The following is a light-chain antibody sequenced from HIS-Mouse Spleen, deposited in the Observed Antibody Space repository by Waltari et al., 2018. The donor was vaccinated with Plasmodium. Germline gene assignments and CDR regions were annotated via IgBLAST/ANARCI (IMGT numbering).Light chain of an antibody. CDR3: NSRERSGNHVV. V-gene: IGLV3-19*01. Sequence: SSELTQDPAVSVALGQTVRITCQGDSLRSYYASWYQQKPGQAPVLVIYGKNNRPSGIPYRVSGSRSGNTASWTITGAQAEDEADDDCNSRERSGNHVVFGGGTKLTVL. J-gene: IGLJ2*01. CDR2: GKN. CDR1: SLRSYY.